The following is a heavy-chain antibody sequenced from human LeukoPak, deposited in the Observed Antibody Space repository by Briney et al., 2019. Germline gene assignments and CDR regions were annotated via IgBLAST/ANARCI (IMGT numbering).Heavy chain of an antibody. V-gene: IGHV3-66*01. J-gene: IGHJ4*02. CDR3: AREGYYYDSSGYIPKNFDY. CDR1: GFTVSNNY. D-gene: IGHD3-22*01. Sequence: GGSLRLSCAASGFTVSNNYMSWVRQAPGKGLDSVSVIYSGGSTYCADSVKGRFTISRDNSKNTLYLQMNSLRAELRAEYYCAREGYYYDSSGYIPKNFDYWGQGTLVTVSS. CDR2: IYSGGST.